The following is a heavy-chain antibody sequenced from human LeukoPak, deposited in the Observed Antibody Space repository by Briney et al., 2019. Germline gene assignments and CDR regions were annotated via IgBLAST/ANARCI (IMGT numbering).Heavy chain of an antibody. CDR1: GYTFTSYG. CDR2: INLKSGGT. D-gene: IGHD6-13*01. V-gene: IGHV1-2*04. CDR3: ARDRYSSSWYGSDY. Sequence: GASVKVSCKASGYTFTSYGISWVRQAPGQGLEWMGWINLKSGGTNYALKFQGSVTMTRDTSITTAYMELSSLTSDDTAVYYCARDRYSSSWYGSDYWGQGTLVTVSS. J-gene: IGHJ4*02.